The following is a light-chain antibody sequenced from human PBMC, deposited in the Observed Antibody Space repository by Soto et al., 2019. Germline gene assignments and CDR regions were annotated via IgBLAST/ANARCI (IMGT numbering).Light chain of an antibody. Sequence: QSALTQPASVSGSPGQSITISCTGTSSDVGGYNYVSWYQQHPAKAPKLMIYEVSNRPSGVSHRFSGSKSGNTASLTISGLQDEDEADYYCFSYTTSSTFVFGGGTKLTVL. J-gene: IGLJ3*02. CDR1: SSDVGGYNY. CDR2: EVS. V-gene: IGLV2-14*01. CDR3: FSYTTSSTFV.